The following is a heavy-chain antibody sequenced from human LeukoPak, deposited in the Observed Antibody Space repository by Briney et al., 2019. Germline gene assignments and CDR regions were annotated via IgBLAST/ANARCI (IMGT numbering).Heavy chain of an antibody. CDR1: GYTFTDYY. CDR3: ARDAHNGYEFHDWFDP. D-gene: IGHD5-12*01. J-gene: IGHJ5*02. CDR2: INPNSGGT. V-gene: IGHV1-2*02. Sequence: GASVKVSCKASGYTFTDYYIHWVRQAPGQGLEWMGWINPNSGGTKYAQKFQGRVTMTTDTSVSTAYMEMSRLTSDDTAVYYCARDAHNGYEFHDWFDPWDQGALVTVSS.